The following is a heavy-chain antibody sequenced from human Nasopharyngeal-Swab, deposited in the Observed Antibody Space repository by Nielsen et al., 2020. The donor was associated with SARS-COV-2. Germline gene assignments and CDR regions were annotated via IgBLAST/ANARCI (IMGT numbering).Heavy chain of an antibody. CDR1: GGSMSTGNYY. J-gene: IGHJ4*02. D-gene: IGHD3-9*01. V-gene: IGHV4-39*07. Sequence: SETLSLTCTVSGGSMSTGNYYWGWIRQSPGKGLEWIGTIYYSGSTYYNPSLKSRVTISVDTSKNQFSLKLSSVTAADTAVYYCARGNDILTGYRIFDYWGQGTLVTVSS. CDR3: ARGNDILTGYRIFDY. CDR2: IYYSGST.